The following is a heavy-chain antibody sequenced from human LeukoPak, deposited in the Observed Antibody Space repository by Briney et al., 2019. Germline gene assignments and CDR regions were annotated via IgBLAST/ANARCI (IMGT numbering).Heavy chain of an antibody. Sequence: PGGSLRLSCAASGSTFSIYAMNWVRQTQGKGLEWVSSIVGSGGNTYHAASVKGRFTISRDNSENTVYMQMDSLRAEDTAVYYCAKGFLASCSGTRCYPFDHWGQGTPVTVSS. CDR1: GSTFSIYA. CDR3: AKGFLASCSGTRCYPFDH. D-gene: IGHD2-15*01. J-gene: IGHJ4*02. V-gene: IGHV3-23*01. CDR2: IVGSGGNT.